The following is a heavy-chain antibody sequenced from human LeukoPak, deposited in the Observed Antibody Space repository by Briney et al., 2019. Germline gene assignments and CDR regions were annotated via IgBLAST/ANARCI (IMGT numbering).Heavy chain of an antibody. J-gene: IGHJ3*02. CDR3: ANLRYFDWSYDAFDI. CDR2: INPNSGGT. CDR1: GYTFTGYY. D-gene: IGHD3-9*01. V-gene: IGHV1-2*02. Sequence: ASVKVSCKASGYTFTGYYMHWVRQAPGQGLEWMGWINPNSGGTNYAQKIQGRVTMTRDTSISTAYMGLSRLRSDDTAVYYCANLRYFDWSYDAFDIWGPGTMVTVSS.